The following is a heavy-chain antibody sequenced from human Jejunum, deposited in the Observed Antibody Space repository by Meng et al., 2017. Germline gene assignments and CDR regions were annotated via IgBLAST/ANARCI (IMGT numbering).Heavy chain of an antibody. D-gene: IGHD2-15*01. J-gene: IGHJ3*02. Sequence: EEQLLESGGGLVQPGGSLRLSCVASGFIFYNYAMSWVRQTPGKGLEWVSVVSSSGENTNYADSVKGRFTVSRDNSKNTLYLRMDSLRAEDTAIYFCAKDRARRSHDSFDIWGQGTMVTVSS. CDR1: GFIFYNYA. CDR3: AKDRARRSHDSFDI. V-gene: IGHV3-23*01. CDR2: VSSSGENT.